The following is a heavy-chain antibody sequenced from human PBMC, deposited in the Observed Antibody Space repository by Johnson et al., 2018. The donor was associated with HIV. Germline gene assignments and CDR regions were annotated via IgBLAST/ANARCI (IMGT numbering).Heavy chain of an antibody. CDR3: ARERNMIVVDDDAFDI. V-gene: IGHV3-23*04. D-gene: IGHD3-22*01. J-gene: IGHJ3*02. Sequence: VLLVESGGGLVQPGGSLRLSCAASGFTFSSYAMSWVRQAPGKGLEWVSAISGSGGSTYYADSVKGRFTISRDNSKNTLYLQMNSLRAEDTAVYYCARERNMIVVDDDAFDIWGQGTMVTVSS. CDR1: GFTFSSYA. CDR2: ISGSGGST.